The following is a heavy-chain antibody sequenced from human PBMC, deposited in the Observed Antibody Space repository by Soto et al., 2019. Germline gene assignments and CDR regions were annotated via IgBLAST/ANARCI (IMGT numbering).Heavy chain of an antibody. V-gene: IGHV3-23*01. CDR1: GFTFSNYA. CDR2: ISSGGTI. J-gene: IGHJ3*02. Sequence: EVQLLESGGGLVQPGGSLRLSCAASGFTFSNYAMTWVRQAPGKGLEWVSAISSGGTIYYADSVKGRFTISRDNAKNSLYLQMNSLRAEDTAVYYCARHWNPFVAARDAFDIWGQGTMVTVSS. CDR3: ARHWNPFVAARDAFDI. D-gene: IGHD1-1*01.